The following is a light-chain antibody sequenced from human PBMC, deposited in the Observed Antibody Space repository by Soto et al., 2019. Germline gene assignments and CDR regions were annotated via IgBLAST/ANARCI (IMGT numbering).Light chain of an antibody. CDR3: SSYGGFNDVL. CDR2: EVS. V-gene: IGLV2-8*01. J-gene: IGLJ2*01. Sequence: QSVLTQPPSASGSPGQSVTISCTGSSSDVGEYKYVSWYQQHPGKAPKLIIYEVSKRPSGIPGRFSASKSGNTASLTVAGLQAADEADYYCSSYGGFNDVLFGGGTKVTVL. CDR1: SSDVGEYKY.